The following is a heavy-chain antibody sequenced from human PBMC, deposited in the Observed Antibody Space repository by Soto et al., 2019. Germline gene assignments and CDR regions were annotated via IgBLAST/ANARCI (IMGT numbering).Heavy chain of an antibody. CDR2: ISSNGGST. Sequence: PGGSLRLSCSSAGFTFSSYAMHLVRQAPGKGLEYVSAISSNGGSTYYADSVKGRFTISRDNSKNTLYLQMSSLRAEDTAVYYCVKDGAHGRYYFDYWGQGTLVTVSS. CDR1: GFTFSSYA. CDR3: VKDGAHGRYYFDY. V-gene: IGHV3-64D*08. J-gene: IGHJ4*02. D-gene: IGHD2-15*01.